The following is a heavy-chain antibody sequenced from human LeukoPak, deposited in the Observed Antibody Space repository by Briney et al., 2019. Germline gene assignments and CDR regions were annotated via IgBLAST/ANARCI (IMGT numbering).Heavy chain of an antibody. D-gene: IGHD3-9*01. V-gene: IGHV3-21*01. CDR1: GFTFSSYS. CDR2: ISSSSYI. J-gene: IGHJ6*02. Sequence: GGSLSLSCAASGFTFSSYSMNWVRQAPGKGVEGVSSISSSSYIYSADSVKGRFTISRDNAKNSLYLQMNSLRAEDTAVYYCARDTVNYDILTGYYSHYGMDVWGQGTTVTVSS. CDR3: ARDTVNYDILTGYYSHYGMDV.